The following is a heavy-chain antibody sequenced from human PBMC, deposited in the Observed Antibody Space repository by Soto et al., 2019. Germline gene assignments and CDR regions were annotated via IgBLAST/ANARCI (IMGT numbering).Heavy chain of an antibody. CDR2: INHLGSI. D-gene: IGHD2-21*01. CDR1: GGSLSDYF. Sequence: QVQLQQWGAGLLKPSETLSLTCVVSGGSLSDYFWSWIRQPPGMALECIGEINHLGSINYNPSLKSRVTMSVATSKNQFSLTLNSVTAADTATYYCARGGIAHWAYFYYMDVWDRGTTVTVSS. CDR3: ARGGIAHWAYFYYMDV. V-gene: IGHV4-34*01. J-gene: IGHJ6*03.